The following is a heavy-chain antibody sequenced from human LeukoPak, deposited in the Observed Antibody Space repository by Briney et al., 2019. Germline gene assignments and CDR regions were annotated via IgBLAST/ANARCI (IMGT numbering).Heavy chain of an antibody. CDR1: GYTFTSYG. J-gene: IGHJ5*02. CDR2: ISAYNGNT. Sequence: ASVKVSCKASGYTFTSYGISWVRQAPGQGLEWMGWISAYNGNTNYAQKLQGRVTMTTDTSTSTAYMELRSLRSDDTAVYYCARAGGIVCSSTSCYSPFDPWGQGTLVTVSS. D-gene: IGHD2-2*01. CDR3: ARAGGIVCSSTSCYSPFDP. V-gene: IGHV1-18*01.